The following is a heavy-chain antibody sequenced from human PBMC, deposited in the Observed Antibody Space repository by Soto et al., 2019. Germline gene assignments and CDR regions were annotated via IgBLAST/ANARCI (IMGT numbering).Heavy chain of an antibody. Sequence: EVQLVESGGGLVRPGGSLRLSCAASGFTFSYYWMHWVRQAPGKGLVWVSRIHSDGSSTTYADFVKGRFIISRDNARKTVDLHMNRVRVKGAVVYCCARGERRVFDLWGQGAVVTVSS. CDR1: GFTFSYYW. V-gene: IGHV3-74*01. D-gene: IGHD3-16*01. CDR2: IHSDGSST. CDR3: ARGERRVFDL. J-gene: IGHJ3*01.